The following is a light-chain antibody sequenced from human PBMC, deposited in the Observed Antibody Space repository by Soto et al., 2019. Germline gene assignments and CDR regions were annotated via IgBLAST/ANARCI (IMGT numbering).Light chain of an antibody. CDR1: SSYVGGYNY. CDR2: DVS. J-gene: IGLJ1*01. CDR3: SPYTSSSTYV. Sequence: QSVLTQPASVSGSPGQSITISCTGTSSYVGGYNYVSWYQQPPGKAPKLMIYDVSNRPSGVSNRFSGSKSGNTASLTISGLQAEDEADYYCSPYTSSSTYVFGTGTKATVL. V-gene: IGLV2-14*01.